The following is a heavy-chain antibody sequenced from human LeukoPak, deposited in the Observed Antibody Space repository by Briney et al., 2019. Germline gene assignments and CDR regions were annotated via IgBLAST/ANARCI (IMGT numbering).Heavy chain of an antibody. CDR2: IYHSGST. CDR3: ARIVVVPAAIPRPAFDI. D-gene: IGHD2-2*02. CDR1: GYSFSSGYY. Sequence: SETLSLTCTVSGYSFSSGYYWGWIRQPPGKGLEWIGSIYHSGSTYYNPSLKSRVTISVDTSKNQFSLKLSSVTAADTAVYYCARIVVVPAAIPRPAFDIWGQGTMVTVSS. J-gene: IGHJ3*02. V-gene: IGHV4-38-2*02.